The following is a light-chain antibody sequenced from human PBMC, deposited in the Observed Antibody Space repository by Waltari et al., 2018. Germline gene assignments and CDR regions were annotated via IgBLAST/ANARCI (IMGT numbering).Light chain of an antibody. CDR3: QQTYTALWT. CDR1: QNIKNF. J-gene: IGKJ1*01. Sequence: IQMTQSPSSLSASVGDRVPITCRASQNIKNFLNWYQQKPGKAPKLLIYVASTLQSGVSSRFSGSGFGTDFTLTISSLQPEDFATYFCQQTYTALWTFGQGTKVDI. CDR2: VAS. V-gene: IGKV1-39*01.